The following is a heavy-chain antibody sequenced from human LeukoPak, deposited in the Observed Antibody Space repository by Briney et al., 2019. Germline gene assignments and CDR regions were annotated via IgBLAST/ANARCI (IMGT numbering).Heavy chain of an antibody. Sequence: SETLSLTCAVYGGSFSGYYWSWIRQPPGKGLEWIGEINHSGSTNYNPSLKSRVTISVDTSKNQFSLKLSSVTAADTAVYYCAREAPTMTRGIDCWGQGTLVTVSS. CDR1: GGSFSGYY. J-gene: IGHJ4*02. CDR3: AREAPTMTRGIDC. D-gene: IGHD4-17*01. CDR2: INHSGST. V-gene: IGHV4-34*01.